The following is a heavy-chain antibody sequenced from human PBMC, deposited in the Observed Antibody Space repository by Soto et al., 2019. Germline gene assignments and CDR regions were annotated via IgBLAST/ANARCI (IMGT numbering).Heavy chain of an antibody. CDR3: ARDSSGDDSSGSFFDY. Sequence: QVQLVQSGAEVKKPGASVKVSCKASGYTFTSYGISWVRQAPGQGLEWMGWISAYNGNTTYAQKLQGRVTMTTDTXTXXAYMELRSLRSDDTAVYYCARDSSGDDSSGSFFDYWGKGTLVTVSS. V-gene: IGHV1-18*01. D-gene: IGHD3-22*01. CDR1: GYTFTSYG. CDR2: ISAYNGNT. J-gene: IGHJ4*02.